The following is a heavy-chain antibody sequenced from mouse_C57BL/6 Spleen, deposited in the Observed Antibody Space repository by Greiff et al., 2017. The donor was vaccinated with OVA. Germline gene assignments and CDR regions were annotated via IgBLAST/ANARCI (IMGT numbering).Heavy chain of an antibody. CDR2: IRNKANGYTT. CDR1: GFTFTDYY. CDR3: ARSYQRAMDY. D-gene: IGHD5-1-1*01. Sequence: VQLKESGGGLVQPGGSLSLSCAASGFTFTDYYMSWVRQPPGKALEWLGFIRNKANGYTTEYSASVKGRFTISRDNSQSILYLQMNALRAEDSATYYCARSYQRAMDYWGQGTSVTVSS. J-gene: IGHJ4*01. V-gene: IGHV7-3*01.